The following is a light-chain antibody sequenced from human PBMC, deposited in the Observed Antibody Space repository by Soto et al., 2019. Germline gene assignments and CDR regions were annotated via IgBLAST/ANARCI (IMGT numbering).Light chain of an antibody. V-gene: IGKV3-15*01. CDR1: QSVSSK. CDR3: QHYSTWLWT. J-gene: IGKJ1*01. CDR2: DAS. Sequence: EIVMTQSPATLSVSPGERATLSCRASQSVSSKLAWYQQKPGQGPRLLIYDASYRATGIPARFSGSGSGTDFTLTISSLQSEDFAVYYCQHYSTWLWTFGQGTKVEIK.